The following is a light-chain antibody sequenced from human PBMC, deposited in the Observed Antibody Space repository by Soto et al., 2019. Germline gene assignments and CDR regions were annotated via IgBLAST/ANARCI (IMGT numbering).Light chain of an antibody. J-gene: IGKJ1*01. Sequence: EIVLTQSPGTLSLSPGERATLSCRASQSVSSSFLAWYQQKPGQAPRLLIYGASSRATGIPDRFSGSGSGTDFNLAISRLEPEDFVVYYCQQYGRSPWTFGQGTKLEIK. CDR2: GAS. V-gene: IGKV3-20*01. CDR1: QSVSSSF. CDR3: QQYGRSPWT.